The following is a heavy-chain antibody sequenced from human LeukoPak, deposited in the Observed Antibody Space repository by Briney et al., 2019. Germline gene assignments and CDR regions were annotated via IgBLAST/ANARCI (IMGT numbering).Heavy chain of an antibody. Sequence: PGGSLRLSCAASGFTFSSYAMHWVRQAPGKGLEWVAVISYDGSNKYYADSVKGRFTISRDNSKNTLYLQMNSLRAEDTAVYYCARAAYDSSSYLTLWGQGTLVAVSS. D-gene: IGHD3-22*01. CDR1: GFTFSSYA. CDR3: ARAAYDSSSYLTL. J-gene: IGHJ4*02. CDR2: ISYDGSNK. V-gene: IGHV3-30-3*01.